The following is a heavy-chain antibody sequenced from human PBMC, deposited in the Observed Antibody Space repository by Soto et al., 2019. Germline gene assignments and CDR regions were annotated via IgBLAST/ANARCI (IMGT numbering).Heavy chain of an antibody. CDR3: AREIAAAGSYWFDP. J-gene: IGHJ5*02. D-gene: IGHD6-13*01. CDR1: GGSISSYY. V-gene: IGHV4-59*01. CDR2: IYYSGST. Sequence: SDTLSLTCTVSGGSISSYYWSWIRQPPGKGLEWIGYIYYSGSTNYNPSLKSRVTISVDTSKNQFSLKLSSVTAADTAVYYCAREIAAAGSYWFDPWGQGTLVTVSS.